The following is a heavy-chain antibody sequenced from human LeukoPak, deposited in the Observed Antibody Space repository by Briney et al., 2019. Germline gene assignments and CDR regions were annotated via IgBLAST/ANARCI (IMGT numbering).Heavy chain of an antibody. CDR1: GFIFSIYE. V-gene: IGHV3-21*01. CDR3: ARGATDVTRWFDP. Sequence: GGSLRLSCAASGFIFSIYEMCWVRRAPGKGLEWVSYISSSSIYIYYADSVKGRFTISRDNAKSSLSLQMNSLRAEDTAVYYCARGATDVTRWFDPWGQGTRVTVSS. CDR2: ISSSSIYI. J-gene: IGHJ5*02. D-gene: IGHD1-1*01.